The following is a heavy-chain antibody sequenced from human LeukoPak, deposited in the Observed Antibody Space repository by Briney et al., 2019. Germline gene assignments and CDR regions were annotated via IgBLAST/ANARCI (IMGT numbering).Heavy chain of an antibody. CDR3: AKVTGFDP. CDR1: GFPFSNYA. CDR2: ISGSGGST. Sequence: GGSLRLSCTVSGFPFSNYAMAWVRQAPGKGLEWVSAISGSGGSTYYADSVKGRFTISRDNSKNTLYLQMNSLRAEDTAVYYCAKVTGFDPWGQGTLVTVSS. V-gene: IGHV3-23*01. J-gene: IGHJ5*02.